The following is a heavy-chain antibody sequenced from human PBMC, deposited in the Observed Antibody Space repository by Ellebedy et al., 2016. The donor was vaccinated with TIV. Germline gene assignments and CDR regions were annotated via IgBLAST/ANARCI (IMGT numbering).Heavy chain of an antibody. CDR1: GYTFTSYG. Sequence: AASVKVSCKTSGYTFTSYGISWVRQPPGQGLEWMGWISANNGNTKYPQKLQGRVTMTTDTSTSTAYMELRSLRSDDTAINYCATAEKYYDSGGHKIWGQGTLVTVSS. D-gene: IGHD3-22*01. V-gene: IGHV1-18*04. CDR2: ISANNGNT. J-gene: IGHJ4*02. CDR3: ATAEKYYDSGGHKI.